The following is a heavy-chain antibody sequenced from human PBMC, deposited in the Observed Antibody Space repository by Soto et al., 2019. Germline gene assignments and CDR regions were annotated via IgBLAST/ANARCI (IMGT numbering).Heavy chain of an antibody. V-gene: IGHV1-2*02. CDR1: GYTFSNYF. CDR2: VNPKRGGT. J-gene: IGHJ2*01. CDR3: ARESGSPGRFWYFDI. Sequence: QVLLVQSGAEVKEPGASVKVSCKTYGYTFSNYFLHWVRQAPGQGPEWMGFVNPKRGGTEYAQKFQGRVTMTRDTSINTGYLDLSRLTSDDTAIYYCARESGSPGRFWYFDIWGRGSLVTVSS. D-gene: IGHD3-10*01.